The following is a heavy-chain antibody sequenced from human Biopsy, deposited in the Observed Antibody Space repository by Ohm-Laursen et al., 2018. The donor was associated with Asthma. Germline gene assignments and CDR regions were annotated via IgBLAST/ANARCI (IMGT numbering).Heavy chain of an antibody. Sequence: TQTLTLTCTFSGFSLSTRAMCVTWIRQPPGKALEWLALIDSDADKYYNRSLRTRLTISKGTSKNLVLLTMTNMAPVDTATYYFPRIRQFYCGPSSFPICGVDVWGQGTPVTASS. D-gene: IGHD2-21*01. CDR1: GFSLSTRAMC. CDR2: IDSDADK. J-gene: IGHJ6*02. V-gene: IGHV2-70*01. CDR3: PRIRQFYCGPSSFPICGVDV.